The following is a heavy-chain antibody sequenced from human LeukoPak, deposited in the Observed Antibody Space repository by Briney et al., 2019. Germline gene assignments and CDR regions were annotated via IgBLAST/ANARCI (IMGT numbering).Heavy chain of an antibody. CDR2: ISSSGSTI. D-gene: IGHD3-10*02. J-gene: IGHJ6*04. CDR3: AELGITMIGGV. Sequence: QAGGSLRLSCAASRFTFSSYEMNWVRQAPGKGLEWVSYISSSGSTIYYADSAKGRFTISRDNAKNSLYLQMNSLRAEDTAVYYCAELGITMIGGVWGKGTTVTISS. V-gene: IGHV3-48*03. CDR1: RFTFSSYE.